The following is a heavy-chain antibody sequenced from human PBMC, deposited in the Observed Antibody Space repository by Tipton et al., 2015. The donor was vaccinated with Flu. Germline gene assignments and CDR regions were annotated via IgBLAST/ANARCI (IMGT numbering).Heavy chain of an antibody. CDR3: ARGADSGYGSNQQLDFDY. CDR2: IYYSGST. CDR1: GGSISSYY. V-gene: IGHV4-59*01. D-gene: IGHD5-12*01. Sequence: TLSLTCTVSGGSISSYYWSWIRQPPGKGLEWIGYIYYSGSTNYNPSLKSRVTISVDTSKNQFSLKLSSVTAADTAVYYCARGADSGYGSNQQLDFDYWGQGTLVTVSS. J-gene: IGHJ4*02.